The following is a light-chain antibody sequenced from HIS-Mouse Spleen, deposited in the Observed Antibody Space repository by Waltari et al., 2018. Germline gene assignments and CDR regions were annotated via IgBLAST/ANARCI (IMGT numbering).Light chain of an antibody. CDR3: CSYAGSSTLV. Sequence: QSALTQPAPVSGSPGQSITISCTGTSSYVGRYNLVPLYPQPPGKAPKPMLYEGSKRPSGVSNAFSGSKSGNTASLTISGLQAEDEADYYCCSYAGSSTLVFGGGTKLTVL. CDR2: EGS. J-gene: IGLJ3*02. V-gene: IGLV2-23*01. CDR1: SSYVGRYNL.